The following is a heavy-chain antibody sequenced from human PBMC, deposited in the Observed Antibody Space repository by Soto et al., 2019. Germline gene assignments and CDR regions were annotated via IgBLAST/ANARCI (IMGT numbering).Heavy chain of an antibody. Sequence: QVQLQQWGAGLLKPSETLSLTCAVYGGSFSGYYWSWIRQPPGKGLEWIGEINHSGSTNYNPSLKSRVPITVDTSKNQFSLKLSSGAAADTAVYYCARAERKYCSSTSCYSAGRLSWFDPWGQGTLVTVSS. CDR3: ARAERKYCSSTSCYSAGRLSWFDP. CDR2: INHSGST. J-gene: IGHJ5*02. D-gene: IGHD2-2*01. V-gene: IGHV4-34*01. CDR1: GGSFSGYY.